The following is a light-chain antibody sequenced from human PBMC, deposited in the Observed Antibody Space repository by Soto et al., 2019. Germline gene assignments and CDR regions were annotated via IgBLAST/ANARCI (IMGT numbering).Light chain of an antibody. V-gene: IGKV3-20*01. CDR1: QSVNNNY. Sequence: EIVLTQSPGTLSLSPGERATLSCRASQSVNNNYLAWYQQKPGQPPRLYMYGASTRATGIPDRFSGSGSGTDFTLTISRLEPEDFAVYYCQQYGSTPLTFGGGTKVEIK. J-gene: IGKJ4*01. CDR2: GAS. CDR3: QQYGSTPLT.